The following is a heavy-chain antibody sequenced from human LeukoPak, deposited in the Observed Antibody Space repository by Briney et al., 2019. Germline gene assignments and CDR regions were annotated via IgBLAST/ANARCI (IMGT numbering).Heavy chain of an antibody. CDR3: ARRDYYDSSGYYYEYYFDY. CDR2: IYHSGST. V-gene: IGHV4-39*01. Sequence: SETLSLTCTVSGGSISSSSYYWGWIRQPPGKGLEWIGSIYHSGSTYYNPSLKSRVTISVDTSKNQFSLKLSSVTAADTAVYYCARRDYYDSSGYYYEYYFDYWGQGTLVTVSS. D-gene: IGHD3-22*01. J-gene: IGHJ4*02. CDR1: GGSISSSSYY.